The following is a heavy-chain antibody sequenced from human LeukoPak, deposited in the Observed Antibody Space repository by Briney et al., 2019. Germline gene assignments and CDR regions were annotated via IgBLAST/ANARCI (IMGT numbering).Heavy chain of an antibody. D-gene: IGHD5-18*01. CDR2: IYYSGST. J-gene: IGHJ4*02. CDR1: GGSISSYY. CDR3: ARARGTAMVAYFDY. V-gene: IGHV4-59*08. Sequence: SETLSLTCTVSGGSISSYYWSWIRQPPGKGLEWIGYIYYSGSTNYNPSLKSRVTISVDTSKNQFSLKLSSVTAADTAVYYCARARGTAMVAYFDYWGQGTLVTVSS.